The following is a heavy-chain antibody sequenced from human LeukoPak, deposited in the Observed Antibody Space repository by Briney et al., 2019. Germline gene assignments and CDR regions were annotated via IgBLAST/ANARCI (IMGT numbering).Heavy chain of an antibody. D-gene: IGHD6-19*01. Sequence: SETLSLTCAVYGGSFSGYYWSWIRQPPGKGLEWIGEINHSGSTNYNPSLKSRATVSVDTSKNQLSLKLSSVTAADTAVYYCARGEYSSGWYLSYGMDVWGQGTTVTVSS. CDR3: ARGEYSSGWYLSYGMDV. CDR1: GGSFSGYY. V-gene: IGHV4-34*01. J-gene: IGHJ6*02. CDR2: INHSGST.